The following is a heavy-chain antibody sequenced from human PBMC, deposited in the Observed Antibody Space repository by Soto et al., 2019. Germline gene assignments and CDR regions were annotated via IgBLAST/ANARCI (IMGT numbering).Heavy chain of an antibody. CDR1: GFTFSSYS. V-gene: IGHV3-48*01. CDR3: ASSYRVATIRLKQAPPDY. J-gene: IGHJ4*02. D-gene: IGHD5-12*01. CDR2: ISSSSSTI. Sequence: GGSLRLSCAASGFTFSSYSMNWVRQAPGKGLEWVSYISSSSSTIYYADSVKGRFTISRDNAKNSLYLQMNSLRAEDTAVYYCASSYRVATIRLKQAPPDYWGQGTLVTVSS.